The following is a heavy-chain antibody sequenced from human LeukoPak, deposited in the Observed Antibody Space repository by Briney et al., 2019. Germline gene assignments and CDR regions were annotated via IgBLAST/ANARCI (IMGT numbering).Heavy chain of an antibody. Sequence: GGSLRLSCAASGFTFSSFALSWVRQAPGKGLEWVSSISGSGDSTYYMESVKGRFTISRDNSENTLYLQMNSLRADDTAVYYCARDLGYCTNGVCHTRFDYWGQGTLVAVSS. CDR3: ARDLGYCTNGVCHTRFDY. CDR1: GFTFSSFA. D-gene: IGHD2-8*01. CDR2: ISGSGDST. V-gene: IGHV3-23*01. J-gene: IGHJ4*02.